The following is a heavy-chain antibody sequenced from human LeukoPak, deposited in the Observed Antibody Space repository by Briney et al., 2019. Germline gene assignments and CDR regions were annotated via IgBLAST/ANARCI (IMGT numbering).Heavy chain of an antibody. Sequence: ASVKVSSKASGYTFTGYYMHWGRQAPGQGPEWMGWINPNSGGTNYAQKFQGRVTMTRDTSISTAYMELSRLRSDDTAVYYCARVRHSKYYDILSYYYYYMDVWGKGTTVTVSS. CDR2: INPNSGGT. J-gene: IGHJ6*03. D-gene: IGHD3-9*01. CDR3: ARVRHSKYYDILSYYYYYMDV. CDR1: GYTFTGYY. V-gene: IGHV1-2*02.